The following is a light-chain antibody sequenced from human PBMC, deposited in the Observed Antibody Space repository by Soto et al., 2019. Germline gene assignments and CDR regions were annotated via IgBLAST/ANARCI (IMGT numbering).Light chain of an antibody. CDR3: SSDAGNYNYV. CDR2: EVT. Sequence: QSALTQPPSASGSPGQSVTIPCTGTSSDVGGYDHVSWYQQHPGKAPKLIIYEVTKWPAGVPDRFSGSKSGNTASLTVSGLQAEDEADYFCSSDAGNYNYVFGTGTKVTVL. CDR1: SSDVGGYDH. V-gene: IGLV2-8*01. J-gene: IGLJ1*01.